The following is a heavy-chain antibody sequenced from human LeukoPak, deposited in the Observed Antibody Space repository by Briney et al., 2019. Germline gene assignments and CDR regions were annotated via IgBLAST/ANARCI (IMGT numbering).Heavy chain of an antibody. CDR3: TRGVAILNYFDY. J-gene: IGHJ4*02. CDR1: GFSLSNAW. Sequence: GGSLRLSCAGSGFSLSNAWMSWVRQAPGKGLGWVARIKSKTDGGTTDYAAPVKGRFTISRDDSKNTLYLQMDSLKTEDTAVYYCTRGVAILNYFDYWGQGTLVTVFS. CDR2: IKSKTDGGTT. V-gene: IGHV3-15*01.